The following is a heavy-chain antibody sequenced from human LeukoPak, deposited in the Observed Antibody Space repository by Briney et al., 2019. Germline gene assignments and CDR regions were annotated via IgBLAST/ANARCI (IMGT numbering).Heavy chain of an antibody. J-gene: IGHJ5*02. CDR3: ARQGYSATYASWFDP. CDR1: GYSFTSYW. V-gene: IGHV5-51*01. D-gene: IGHD3-16*02. CDR2: IHPGDSDT. Sequence: GESLKISCKGAGYSFTSYWIGWLRQMPGKGLERMGIIHPGDSDTRYSPSFQGQVTISADKSISTAYLQWSSLKASDTAMYYCARQGYSATYASWFDPWGQGTLVTVSS.